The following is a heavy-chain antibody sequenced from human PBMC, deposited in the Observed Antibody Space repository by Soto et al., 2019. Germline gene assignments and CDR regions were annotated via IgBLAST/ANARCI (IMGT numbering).Heavy chain of an antibody. CDR2: IWYDGSNK. CDR1: GFTFSSYG. J-gene: IGHJ6*04. V-gene: IGHV3-33*01. CDR3: ARDLSIVVVPAATLDV. D-gene: IGHD2-2*01. Sequence: QVQLEESGGGVVQPGRSLRLSCAASGFTFSSYGMHWVRQAPGKGLEWVAVIWYDGSNKYYADSVKGRFTISRDNSKNTLYLQMNSLRAEDTAVYYCARDLSIVVVPAATLDVWGKGTTVTVSS.